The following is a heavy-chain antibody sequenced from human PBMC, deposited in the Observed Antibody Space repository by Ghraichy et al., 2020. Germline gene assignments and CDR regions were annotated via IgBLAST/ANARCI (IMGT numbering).Heavy chain of an antibody. CDR2: MNPNSGNT. J-gene: IGHJ4*02. CDR1: GYTFSRFD. Sequence: ASVKVSCKASGYTFSRFDIIWVRQAPGQGLEWMGWMNPNSGNTGYAQKFQGRVTMTRNTSKSTAYMELSSLRSEDTAVYYCTRGAAVDGKIYYWGQGTLFAVSS. CDR3: TRGAAVDGKIYY. V-gene: IGHV1-8*01. D-gene: IGHD6-19*01.